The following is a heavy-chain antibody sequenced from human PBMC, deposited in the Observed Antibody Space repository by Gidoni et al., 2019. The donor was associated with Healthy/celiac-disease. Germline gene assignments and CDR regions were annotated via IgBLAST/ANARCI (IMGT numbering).Heavy chain of an antibody. D-gene: IGHD2-15*01. CDR2: IIPILGIA. J-gene: IGHJ3*02. Sequence: SSVKVSCKASGGTFSSYTISWVRQAPGQGLEWMGRIIPILGIANYAQKFQGRVTITADKSTSTAYMELSSLRSEDTAVYYCARDICSGGSCPTGDAFDIWGQGTMVTVSS. CDR3: ARDICSGGSCPTGDAFDI. V-gene: IGHV1-69*04. CDR1: GGTFSSYT.